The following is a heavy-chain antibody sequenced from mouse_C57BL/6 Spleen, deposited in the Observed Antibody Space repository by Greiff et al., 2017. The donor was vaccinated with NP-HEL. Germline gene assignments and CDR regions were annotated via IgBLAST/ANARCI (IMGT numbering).Heavy chain of an antibody. V-gene: IGHV1-26*01. CDR3: AREAHYGSSYFDY. J-gene: IGHJ2*01. D-gene: IGHD1-1*01. Sequence: VQLQQSGPELVKPGASVKISCKASGYTFTDYYMNWVKQSHGKSLEWIGDINPNNGGTSYNQKFKGKATLTVDKSSSTAYMELRSLTSEDSAVYYCAREAHYGSSYFDYWGQGTTLTVSS. CDR1: GYTFTDYY. CDR2: INPNNGGT.